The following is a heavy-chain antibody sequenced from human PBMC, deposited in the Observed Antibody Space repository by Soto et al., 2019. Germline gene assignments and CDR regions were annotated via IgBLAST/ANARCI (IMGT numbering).Heavy chain of an antibody. J-gene: IGHJ4*02. CDR3: ARAPYGGNSCYFDY. CDR2: IYHSGST. Sequence: QLQLQESGSGLVKPSQTLSLTCAVSGGSISSGGYSWSWIRQPPGKGLEWIGYIYHSGSTYYNPSLKSRVTISVDRSKNQFSLKLSSVTDADTAVYYCARAPYGGNSCYFDYWGQGTLVTVSS. V-gene: IGHV4-30-2*01. CDR1: GGSISSGGYS. D-gene: IGHD2-21*02.